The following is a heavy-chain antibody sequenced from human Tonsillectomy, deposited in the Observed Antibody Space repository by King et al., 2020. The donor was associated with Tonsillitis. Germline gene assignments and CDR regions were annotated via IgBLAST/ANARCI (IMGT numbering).Heavy chain of an antibody. CDR1: GFTFSNYS. Sequence: EVQLVESGGGLVQPGGSLRLSCAASGFTFSNYSMNWVRQAPGKGLEWVSYISSSSSTIYYADSVKGRFTISRDNAKNSLYLQMNSLRDEDTAVYYCARDATLTYYYGSGSYYTVPYWGQGTLVTVSS. D-gene: IGHD3-10*01. CDR3: ARDATLTYYYGSGSYYTVPY. J-gene: IGHJ4*02. CDR2: ISSSSSTI. V-gene: IGHV3-48*02.